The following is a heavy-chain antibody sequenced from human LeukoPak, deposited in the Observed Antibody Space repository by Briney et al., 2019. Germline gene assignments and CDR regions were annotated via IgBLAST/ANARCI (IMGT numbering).Heavy chain of an antibody. CDR1: GDSISSSSSY. Sequence: SETLSLTCTVSGDSISSSSSYWGWIRQPPGTGLEWIGSIYYSGSTYYNPSLKSRVTISVDTSKNQFSLKLSSVTAADTAVYYCARQEYSISWYMGPDYWGQGTLVTVSS. CDR3: ARQEYSISWYMGPDY. D-gene: IGHD6-13*01. CDR2: IYYSGST. V-gene: IGHV4-39*01. J-gene: IGHJ4*02.